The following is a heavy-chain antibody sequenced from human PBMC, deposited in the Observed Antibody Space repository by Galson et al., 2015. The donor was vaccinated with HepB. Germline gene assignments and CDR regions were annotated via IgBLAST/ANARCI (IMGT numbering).Heavy chain of an antibody. CDR3: ASPLGAVVPAADGGMDV. CDR2: IIPILGIA. Sequence: SVKVSCKASGGTFNSYAISWVRQAPGQGLEWMGGIIPILGIANYAQKFQGRVTITADKSTSTAYMELSSLRSEDTAVYYCASPLGAVVPAADGGMDVWGKGTTVTVSS. J-gene: IGHJ6*04. D-gene: IGHD2-2*01. CDR1: GGTFNSYA. V-gene: IGHV1-69*10.